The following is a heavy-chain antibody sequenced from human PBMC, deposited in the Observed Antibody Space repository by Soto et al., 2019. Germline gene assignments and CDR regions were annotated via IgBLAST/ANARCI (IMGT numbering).Heavy chain of an antibody. CDR1: GFTFSSYA. V-gene: IGHV3-23*01. CDR2: ISGSGGST. CDR3: AKDSRYYYDSSAPRGH. Sequence: HPGGSLRLSCAASGFTFSSYAMSWVRQAPGKGLEWVSAISGSGGSTYYADSVKGRFTISRDNSKNTLYLQMNSLRAEDTAVYYCAKDSRYYYDSSAPRGHWGQGTLVTVSS. J-gene: IGHJ4*02. D-gene: IGHD3-22*01.